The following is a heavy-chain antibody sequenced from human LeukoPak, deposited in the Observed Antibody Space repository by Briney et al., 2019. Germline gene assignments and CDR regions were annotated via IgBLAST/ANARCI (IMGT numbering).Heavy chain of an antibody. D-gene: IGHD6-13*01. J-gene: IGHJ5*02. CDR3: ARGVGSSWPGRFDP. V-gene: IGHV3-48*03. CDR2: IRHSGRTI. CDR1: GFTFSNYE. Sequence: PGGSLRLSCAASGFTFSNYELNWVRQAPGKGLEWVSYIRHSGRTIYYADSVKGRFTISRDNAKSSLYLQMNSLRAEDTAVYFCARGVGSSWPGRFDPWGQGTLVTVSS.